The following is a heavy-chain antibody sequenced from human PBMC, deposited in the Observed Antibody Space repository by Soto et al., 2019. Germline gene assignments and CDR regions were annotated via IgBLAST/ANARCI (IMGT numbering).Heavy chain of an antibody. V-gene: IGHV3-30*04. J-gene: IGHJ4*02. CDR2: ISPDGDQR. CDR3: AREATSSGRAGTFDY. CDR1: GFALSNSP. D-gene: IGHD6-19*01. Sequence: QVQLVESGGGVVQPGGSLRLSCAASGFALSNSPMHWVRQTPGKGLEWLAVISPDGDQRTYPDSVRGRFSISKDNSKNTLYLQLSSLRIEDTAVYSCAREATSSGRAGTFDYWRQGTLVTVSS.